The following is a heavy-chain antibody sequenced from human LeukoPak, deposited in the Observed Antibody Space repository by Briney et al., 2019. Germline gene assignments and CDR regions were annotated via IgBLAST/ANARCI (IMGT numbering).Heavy chain of an antibody. D-gene: IGHD5-18*01. Sequence: GGSLRLSCAASGFIFSDHYRGWVRQPPGKGLEWVGRSRSDTYSYTTEYAASVKGRFTISRDYSKNSLYLQMNSLKTEDTAVYYCATSGREDSYGEFDYWGQGTLVTVSS. CDR2: SRSDTYSYTT. J-gene: IGHJ4*02. V-gene: IGHV3-72*01. CDR1: GFIFSDHY. CDR3: ATSGREDSYGEFDY.